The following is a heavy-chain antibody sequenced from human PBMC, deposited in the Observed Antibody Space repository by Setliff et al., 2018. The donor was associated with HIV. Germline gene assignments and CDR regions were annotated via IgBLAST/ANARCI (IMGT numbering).Heavy chain of an antibody. CDR3: GRSGKSGELYAY. D-gene: IGHD3-10*01. CDR1: GYSFTNYW. CDR2: IYPIDSDT. V-gene: IGHV5-51*01. Sequence: GESLKISCKGSGYSFTNYWVGWVRQMPGRGLEWMGIIYPIDSDTKYSPFFWGRVTISVDKSTNTAYLHWNSLRPADTAMYYCGRSGKSGELYAYWGQGTQVTVSS. J-gene: IGHJ4*02.